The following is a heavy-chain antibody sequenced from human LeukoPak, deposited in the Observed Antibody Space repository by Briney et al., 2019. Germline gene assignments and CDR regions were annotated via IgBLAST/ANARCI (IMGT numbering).Heavy chain of an antibody. CDR3: AELGITMIGGV. J-gene: IGHJ6*04. Sequence: SQTLSLTCAISGDSVSSNSAAWNWIRQSPSRGLEGLGRTYYRTRWHTDYAISVKSRITISPDTSKNQFSLHLDSVTPEDTAVYYCAELGITMIGGVWGKGTTVTISS. CDR1: GDSVSSNSAA. D-gene: IGHD3-10*01. V-gene: IGHV6-1*01. CDR2: TYYRTRWHT.